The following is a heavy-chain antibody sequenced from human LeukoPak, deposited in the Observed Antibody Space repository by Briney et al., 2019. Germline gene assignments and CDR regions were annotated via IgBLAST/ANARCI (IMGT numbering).Heavy chain of an antibody. Sequence: GGSLRLSCAASGFTFSTYSMNWVRQAPGKGLEWVSSISLSSNYIYYADSLKGRFTISRDNAKNSLYLQMNSLRAEDTAVYYCARDAGYSYPRGYVDYWGQGTLVTVFS. CDR3: ARDAGYSYPRGYVDY. J-gene: IGHJ4*02. CDR2: ISLSSNYI. V-gene: IGHV3-21*01. CDR1: GFTFSTYS. D-gene: IGHD5-12*01.